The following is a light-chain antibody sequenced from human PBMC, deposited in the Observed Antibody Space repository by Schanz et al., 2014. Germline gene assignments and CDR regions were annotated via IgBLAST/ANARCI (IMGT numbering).Light chain of an antibody. V-gene: IGLV1-47*02. CDR1: SSNIGSNY. CDR2: SNN. CDR3: AVWDDNLNGYV. J-gene: IGLJ1*01. Sequence: QSVLTQPPSASGTPGQRVTISCSGSSSNIGSNYVYWYQQLPGTAPKLLIYSNNQRPSGVPDRFSGTKSGTSASLAISGLXSEDEADYYCAVWDDNLNGYVFGTGTKLTVL.